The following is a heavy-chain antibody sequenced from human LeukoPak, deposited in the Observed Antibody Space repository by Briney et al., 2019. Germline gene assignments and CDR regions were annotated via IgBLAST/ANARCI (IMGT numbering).Heavy chain of an antibody. CDR2: INHSGST. CDR3: VRCRYYDFWSGYYHLFDY. CDR1: GGSFSGYY. Sequence: SETLSLTCAVYGGSFSGYYWSWIHQPPGKGLEWIGEINHSGSTNYNPSLKSRVTISVDTSKNQFSLKLSSVTAADTAVYYCVRCRYYDFWSGYYHLFDYWGQGTLVTVSS. D-gene: IGHD3-3*01. V-gene: IGHV4-34*01. J-gene: IGHJ4*02.